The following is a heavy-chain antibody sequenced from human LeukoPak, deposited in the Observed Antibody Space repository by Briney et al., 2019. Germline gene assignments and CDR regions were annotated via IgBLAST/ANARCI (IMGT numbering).Heavy chain of an antibody. CDR1: GGSIVSFL. CDR3: ARGVTTFFEH. D-gene: IGHD2-21*02. V-gene: IGHV4-59*12. Sequence: SETLSLTCPLSGGSIVSFLWSGMRPPPGGGGDGIGQVSDFESFSDSDTETVDDSENTSYNPSLKSRVTISLDVSKKQVSLKLRTVTAADTAMYVSARGVTTFFEHWGQGVLVVVSS. CDR2: VSDFESFSDSDTETVDDSENT. J-gene: IGHJ4*02.